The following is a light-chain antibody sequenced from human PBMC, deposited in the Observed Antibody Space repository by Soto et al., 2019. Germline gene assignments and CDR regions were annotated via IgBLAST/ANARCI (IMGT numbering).Light chain of an antibody. Sequence: QTVVTQEPSLTVSPGGTVTHTCGSSTGAVTSGHYPYWFQQKPGQAPRTLIYETSNKHSWTPARFSGSLLGGKAALTLSGAQPEDEAEYYCLLSYSAEVVFGGGTKLTVL. CDR2: ETS. CDR1: TGAVTSGHY. CDR3: LLSYSAEVV. J-gene: IGLJ3*02. V-gene: IGLV7-46*01.